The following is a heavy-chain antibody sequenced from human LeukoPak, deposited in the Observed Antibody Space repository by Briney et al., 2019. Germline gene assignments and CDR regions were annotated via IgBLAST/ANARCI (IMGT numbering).Heavy chain of an antibody. J-gene: IGHJ3*02. CDR1: GFTFSSYS. CDR2: ISSSSSTV. Sequence: GGSLRLSCAASGFTFSSYSMNWVRQAPGKGLEWVSYISSSSSTVYYADSVKGRFTISRDNAKNSLYLQMNSLRAEDTAVYYCARALYPASNDAFDIWGQGTMVTVSS. D-gene: IGHD3-16*01. V-gene: IGHV3-48*01. CDR3: ARALYPASNDAFDI.